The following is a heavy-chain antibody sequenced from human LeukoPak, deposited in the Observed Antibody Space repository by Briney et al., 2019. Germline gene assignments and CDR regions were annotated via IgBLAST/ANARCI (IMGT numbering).Heavy chain of an antibody. V-gene: IGHV4-59*01. D-gene: IGHD3-3*01. CDR2: IYYSGST. J-gene: IGHJ4*02. CDR1: GDSISSNY. Sequence: SETLSLTCIVSGDSISSNYWSWIRQPPGKGLEWIGYIYYSGSTNYNPSLKSRVTISVDTSKNQFSLKLSSVTAADTAVYYCARGFPGGVYYFDYWGQGTLVTVSS. CDR3: ARGFPGGVYYFDY.